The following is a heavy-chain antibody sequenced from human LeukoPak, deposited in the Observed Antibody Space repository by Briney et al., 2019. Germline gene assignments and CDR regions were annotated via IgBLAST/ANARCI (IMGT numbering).Heavy chain of an antibody. Sequence: PGGSLTLSCAASGFTFSSYDMSWVRQAPGKGLEWVSYICGSGSTIYYADSVRGRFTISRDNAENSLYLQIPMLTAEATAVYYSGREGAPSGSFNYYYYYTDVCGKGTTVTVSS. D-gene: IGHD3-10*01. CDR3: GREGAPSGSFNYYYYYTDV. V-gene: IGHV3-48*03. CDR2: ICGSGSTI. CDR1: GFTFSSYD. J-gene: IGHJ6*03.